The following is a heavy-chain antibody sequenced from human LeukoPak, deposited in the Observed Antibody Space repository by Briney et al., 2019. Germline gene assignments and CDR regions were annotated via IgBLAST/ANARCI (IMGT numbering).Heavy chain of an antibody. CDR2: INHSGST. CDR3: ARHPTGTTVVTQPIDY. Sequence: SETLSLTCAVYGGSFSGYYWSWIRQPPGKGLEWIGEINHSGSTNYNPSLKSRVTTSVDTSKNQFSLKLSSVTAADTAVYYCARHPTGTTVVTQPIDYWGQGTLVTVPS. V-gene: IGHV4-34*01. J-gene: IGHJ4*02. CDR1: GGSFSGYY. D-gene: IGHD4-23*01.